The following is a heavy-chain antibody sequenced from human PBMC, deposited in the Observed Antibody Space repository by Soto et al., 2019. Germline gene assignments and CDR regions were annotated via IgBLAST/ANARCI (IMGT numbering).Heavy chain of an antibody. Sequence: GGAPRLSCAASGFTPRNHRIHWVRPPQGKGLVWVSRIMGGGGGTSYADSVKGRFTISRDNAKNPLYLKMNSLRAEDRAVYYGARSIAAGVNWFDPWGQGTLVTVSS. J-gene: IGHJ5*02. CDR3: ARSIAAGVNWFDP. CDR1: GFTPRNHR. V-gene: IGHV3-74*01. CDR2: IMGGGGGT. D-gene: IGHD6-25*01.